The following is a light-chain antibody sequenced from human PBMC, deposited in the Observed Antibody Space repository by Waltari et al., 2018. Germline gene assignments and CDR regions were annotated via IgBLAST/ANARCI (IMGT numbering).Light chain of an antibody. J-gene: IGLJ2*01. V-gene: IGLV3-1*01. CDR2: HDN. CDR3: QAWDNSVV. Sequence: SYELTQSPSVSVSPGQTASITCTGDKLGEKTVSWYQLRPGQSPLLVISHDNKRPSGIPERFSGSNSGNTATLTISGTQSMDEADYYCQAWDNSVVFGGGTKLTVL. CDR1: KLGEKT.